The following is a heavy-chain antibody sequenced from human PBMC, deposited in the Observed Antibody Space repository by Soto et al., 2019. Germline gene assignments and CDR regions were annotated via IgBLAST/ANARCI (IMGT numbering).Heavy chain of an antibody. CDR1: GGSISSYY. J-gene: IGHJ6*02. D-gene: IGHD6-13*01. CDR3: ARVDSSSWVYYGMDV. V-gene: IGHV4-59*01. Sequence: SETLSLTCTVSGGSISSYYWSWIRQPPGKGLEWIGYIYYSGSTNYNPSLKSRVTISADTSKNQFSLKLSSVTAADTAVYYCARVDSSSWVYYGMDVWGQGTTVTVSS. CDR2: IYYSGST.